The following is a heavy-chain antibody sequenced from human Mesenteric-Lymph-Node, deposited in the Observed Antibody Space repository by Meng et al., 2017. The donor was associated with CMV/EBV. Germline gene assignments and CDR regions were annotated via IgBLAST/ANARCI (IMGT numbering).Heavy chain of an antibody. CDR2: INPNSGDT. CDR1: FTGYY. Sequence: FTGYYRHWVRQAHGQGLEWMGRINPNSGDTNYAQKFQSRVTMTRDTSISTAYMELSRLRSDDTAVYYCARDTDYYYGSGSYLSWFDPWGQGTLVTVSS. V-gene: IGHV1-2*06. CDR3: ARDTDYYYGSGSYLSWFDP. J-gene: IGHJ5*02. D-gene: IGHD3-10*01.